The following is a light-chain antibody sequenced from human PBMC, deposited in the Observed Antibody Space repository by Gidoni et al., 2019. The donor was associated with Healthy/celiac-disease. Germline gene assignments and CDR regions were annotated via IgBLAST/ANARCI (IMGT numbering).Light chain of an antibody. CDR3: QQRSNWPPIT. CDR1: QSVRSY. Sequence: DIVLTQSPATMTLSPGERATLPCRATQSVRSYLAWYQQKPGQVPRLLIYAASNRATGIPARFSGSGSGTDFTLTISSLEPEDFAVYYCQQRSNWPPITFGQGTRLEIK. V-gene: IGKV3-11*01. J-gene: IGKJ5*01. CDR2: AAS.